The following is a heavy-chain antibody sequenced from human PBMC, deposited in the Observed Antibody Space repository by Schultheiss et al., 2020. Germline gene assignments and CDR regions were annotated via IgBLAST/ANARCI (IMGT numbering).Heavy chain of an antibody. J-gene: IGHJ6*02. CDR3: ARRPPRDGFSYYNYGLDV. V-gene: IGHV4-39*01. D-gene: IGHD3-3*01. CDR2: IYGSVT. Sequence: SETLSFTCTVSGGSVSSSSFYWAWIRQPPGKGLQWIGSIYGSVTHYNASLKSRLTISVDTSQNQFSLRLSSVTVADTAVYYCARRPPRDGFSYYNYGLDVWGQGTTVTVSS. CDR1: GGSVSSSSFY.